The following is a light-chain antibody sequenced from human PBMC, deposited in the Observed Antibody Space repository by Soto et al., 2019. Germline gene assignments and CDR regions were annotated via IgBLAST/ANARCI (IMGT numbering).Light chain of an antibody. CDR1: QSVSSY. Sequence: EIVLTQSPATLSLSPRERATLSCRASQSVSSYLAWYQQKPGQAPRLLIYDASNRATGIPARFSGSGSGTDFTLTISSLEPEDFAVYYCQQRSNWLITCGQGTRLEIK. V-gene: IGKV3-11*01. CDR2: DAS. CDR3: QQRSNWLIT. J-gene: IGKJ5*01.